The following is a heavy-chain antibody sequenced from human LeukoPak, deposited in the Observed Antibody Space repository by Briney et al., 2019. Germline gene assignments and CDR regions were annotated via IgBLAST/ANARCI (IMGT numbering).Heavy chain of an antibody. D-gene: IGHD6-19*01. V-gene: IGHV4-4*07. CDR1: GGSISGPF. CDR2: ISASGST. J-gene: IGHJ4*02. Sequence: SETLSLTCTVSGGSISGPFWNWIRQFAGKGLEWIGRISASGSTTYNPSLESRVTMSLDTSKSQFSLKLTSVTAADTAVYYCARSRRGFNSGWRALRFDYWGQGTLVTVSS. CDR3: ARSRRGFNSGWRALRFDY.